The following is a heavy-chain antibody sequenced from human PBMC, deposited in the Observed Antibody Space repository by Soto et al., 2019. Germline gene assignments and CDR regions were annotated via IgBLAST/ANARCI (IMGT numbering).Heavy chain of an antibody. V-gene: IGHV4-31*03. Sequence: QVQLQESGPGLVKPSQTLSLTCTVSGGSISSGGYYWSWIRQHPGKGLEWIGYIYYSGSTYYNPSLKSRVTISVDTSKNQFSLKLSSVTAADMAVYYCARIYCSSTSCYLAELNRAFDIWGQGTMVTVSS. CDR1: GGSISSGGYY. CDR3: ARIYCSSTSCYLAELNRAFDI. D-gene: IGHD2-2*01. J-gene: IGHJ3*02. CDR2: IYYSGST.